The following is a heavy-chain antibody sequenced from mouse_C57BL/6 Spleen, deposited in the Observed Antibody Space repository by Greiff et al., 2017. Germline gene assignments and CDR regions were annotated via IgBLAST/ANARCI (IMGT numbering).Heavy chain of an antibody. D-gene: IGHD1-3*01. CDR2: IDPENGDT. Sequence: EVQLQQSGAELVRPGASVKLSCTASGFNIKDDYMHWVKQRPEQGLEWIGWIDPENGDTEYASKFQGKATITADTTSNTAYLQLSSRTSEDTAVYYCTTGVKGWFAYWGQGTLVTVSA. CDR3: TTGVKGWFAY. V-gene: IGHV14-4*01. CDR1: GFNIKDDY. J-gene: IGHJ3*01.